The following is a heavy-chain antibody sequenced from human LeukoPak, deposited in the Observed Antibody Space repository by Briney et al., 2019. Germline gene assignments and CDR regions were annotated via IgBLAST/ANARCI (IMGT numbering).Heavy chain of an antibody. J-gene: IGHJ3*02. CDR1: GGTFSSYA. CDR2: INPNNGDT. CDR3: ARRRPRLVINDVLNI. D-gene: IGHD2-21*01. Sequence: ASVKVSCKASGGTFSSYAISWVRQAPGQGLNWMGWINPNNGDTSYAQKFQGRLTMTRDTSISTAYMELSRLRSDDTALYYCARRRPRLVINDVLNIWGQGTMVTVSS. V-gene: IGHV1-2*02.